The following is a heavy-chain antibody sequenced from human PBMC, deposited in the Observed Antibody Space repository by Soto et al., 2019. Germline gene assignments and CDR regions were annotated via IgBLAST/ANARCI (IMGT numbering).Heavy chain of an antibody. Sequence: QVQLQESGPGLVKASQTLSLTCTVSGGSISSGAYYWSWIRQHPGKGLEWIGYIHYSGSTYYNPSLKSRVIISVDTSKNQFALKLSAVTAADTAVYYCARWWGSPCNWFDPWGQGTLVTVSS. CDR3: ARWWGSPCNWFDP. D-gene: IGHD2-15*01. J-gene: IGHJ5*02. CDR1: GGSISSGAYY. CDR2: IHYSGST. V-gene: IGHV4-31*03.